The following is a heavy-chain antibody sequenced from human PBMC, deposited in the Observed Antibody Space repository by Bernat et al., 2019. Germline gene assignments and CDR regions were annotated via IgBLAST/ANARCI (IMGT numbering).Heavy chain of an antibody. V-gene: IGHV3-30*18. CDR2: ISYDGRNK. Sequence: QVQLVESGGGVVQPGRSLRLSCAASGFTFSSYGMHWVRQAPGKGLEWVAVISYDGRNKYYADSVKGRFTISRDNSKNTLYLQMNSLRAEDTAVYYCAKDKWGLLAYYDYGMDVWGQGTTVTVSS. CDR3: AKDKWGLLAYYDYGMDV. D-gene: IGHD1-26*01. CDR1: GFTFSSYG. J-gene: IGHJ6*02.